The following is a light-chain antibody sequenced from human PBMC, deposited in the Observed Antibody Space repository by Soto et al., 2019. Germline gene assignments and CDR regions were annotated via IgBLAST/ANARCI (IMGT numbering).Light chain of an antibody. CDR3: QQRSNWPRT. Sequence: EIVLTQSPATLSLSPGERTTLSCRASQSVSSYLAWFQQKPGQAPRLLIYDTSNRAAGIPARFSGSGSGTDFTLTISSLESDESAVYYCQQRSNWPRTFGPGTKVDIK. CDR2: DTS. J-gene: IGKJ3*01. V-gene: IGKV3-11*01. CDR1: QSVSSY.